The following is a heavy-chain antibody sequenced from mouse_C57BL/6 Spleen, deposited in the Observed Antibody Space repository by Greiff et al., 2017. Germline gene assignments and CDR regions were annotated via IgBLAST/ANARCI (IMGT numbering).Heavy chain of an antibody. CDR2: ISYDGSN. Sequence: VQLKESGPGLVKPSQSLSLTCSVTGYSITSGYYWNWIRQFPGNKLEWMGYISYDGSNNYNPSLKNRISITRDTSKNQFFLKLNSVTTEDTATYYCARPGGSSYWYFDVWGTGTTVTVSS. D-gene: IGHD1-1*01. J-gene: IGHJ1*03. CDR3: ARPGGSSYWYFDV. CDR1: GYSITSGYY. V-gene: IGHV3-6*01.